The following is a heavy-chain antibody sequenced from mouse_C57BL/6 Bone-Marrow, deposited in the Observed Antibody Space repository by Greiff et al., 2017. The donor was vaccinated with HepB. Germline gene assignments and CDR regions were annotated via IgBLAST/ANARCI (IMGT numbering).Heavy chain of an antibody. D-gene: IGHD3-1*01. CDR1: GFNIKDDY. J-gene: IGHJ2*01. CDR3: TPRAYYFDY. Sequence: VQLQQSGAELVRPGASVKLSCTASGFNIKDDYMHWVKQRPEQGLEWIGWIDPENGDTESASKFQGKATITADTSSNTAYLQLSSLTSEDTAVYYCTPRAYYFDYWGQGTTLTVSS. V-gene: IGHV14-4*01. CDR2: IDPENGDT.